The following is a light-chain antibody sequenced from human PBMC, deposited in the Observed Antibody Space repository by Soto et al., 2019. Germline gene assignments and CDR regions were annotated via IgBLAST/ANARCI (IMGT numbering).Light chain of an antibody. V-gene: IGKV3-15*01. Sequence: EIVMTQSPATLSVSPGERVTLSCRASQSVDINLAWFQQKPGQAPRLPIYGASTRATGIPARFSGSGSGTEFTLTISSLQSEDFAVYYCKQYHNWYTFGQGTELEIK. CDR2: GAS. CDR1: QSVDIN. CDR3: KQYHNWYT. J-gene: IGKJ2*01.